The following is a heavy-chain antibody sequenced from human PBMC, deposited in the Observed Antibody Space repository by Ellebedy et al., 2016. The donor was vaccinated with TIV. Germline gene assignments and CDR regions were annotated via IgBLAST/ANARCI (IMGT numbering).Heavy chain of an antibody. V-gene: IGHV1-24*01. CDR3: ATGRGVVGVDAFDI. CDR2: FDPEEGET. CDR1: GYTLTDLS. Sequence: AASVKVSCKVSGYTLTDLSMHWVRQAPGKGLEWMGGFDPEEGETIYAQKFQGRGTMTEDTSTDTAYMGLSSLRSEDPAVYYCATGRGVVGVDAFDIWGQGTMVTVSS. D-gene: IGHD3-10*01. J-gene: IGHJ3*02.